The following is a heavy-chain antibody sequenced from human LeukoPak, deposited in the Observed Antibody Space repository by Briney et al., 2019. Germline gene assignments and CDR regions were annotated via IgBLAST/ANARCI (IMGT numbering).Heavy chain of an antibody. CDR3: ARGYYYGSGSPLDY. V-gene: IGHV3-13*01. CDR2: IGTAGDT. D-gene: IGHD3-10*01. CDR1: GFTFSSYD. Sequence: GGSLRLSCAASGFTFSSYDMHWVRQATGKCLEWVSPIGTAGDTYYPGSVKGRFTISRENAKNSLYLQMNSLRAGGTAVYYCARGYYYGSGSPLDYWGQGTLVTVSS. J-gene: IGHJ4*02.